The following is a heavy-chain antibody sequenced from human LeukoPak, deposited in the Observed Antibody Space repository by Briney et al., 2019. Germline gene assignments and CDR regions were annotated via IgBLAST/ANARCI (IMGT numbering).Heavy chain of an antibody. Sequence: ASVKVSCKASGYTFTGCYMHWVRQAPGQGLEWMGWINPNSGGTNYAQKFQGRVTMTRDTSISTAYMELSRLRSDDTAVYYCARAGGIAVAGTDHRHVDYWGQGTLVTVSS. V-gene: IGHV1-2*02. J-gene: IGHJ4*02. CDR3: ARAGGIAVAGTDHRHVDY. CDR2: INPNSGGT. D-gene: IGHD6-19*01. CDR1: GYTFTGCY.